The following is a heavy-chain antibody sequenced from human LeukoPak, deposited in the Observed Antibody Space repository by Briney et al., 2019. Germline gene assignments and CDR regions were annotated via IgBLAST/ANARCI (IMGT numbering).Heavy chain of an antibody. CDR1: GYTFTGYY. CDR3: ARDPYIAARAVDVY. J-gene: IGHJ4*02. Sequence: ASVKVSCKASGYTFTGYYMHWVRQAPGQGLEWMGWINPNSGGTNYAQKFQGRVTMTRDTSISTAYMELSRLRSDDTAVYYCARDPYIAARAVDVYWGQGTLVTVSS. V-gene: IGHV1-2*02. CDR2: INPNSGGT. D-gene: IGHD6-6*01.